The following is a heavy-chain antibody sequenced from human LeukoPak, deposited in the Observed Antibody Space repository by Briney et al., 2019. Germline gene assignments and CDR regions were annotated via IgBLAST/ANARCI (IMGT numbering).Heavy chain of an antibody. CDR3: ARDRGYSYGWALDY. D-gene: IGHD5-18*01. CDR1: GFIFRSYG. CDR2: IWYDGSNK. Sequence: GSLRLSCAASGFIFRSYGMHWVRQTPGEGLEWVAAIWYDGSNKYYAGSVKGRFTISRDNSKNTLYLQMNSLRAEDTAVYYCARDRGYSYGWALDYWGQGTLVTVSS. J-gene: IGHJ4*02. V-gene: IGHV3-33*01.